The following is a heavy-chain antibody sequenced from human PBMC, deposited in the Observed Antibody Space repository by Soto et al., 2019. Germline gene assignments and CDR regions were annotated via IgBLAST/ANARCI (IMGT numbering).Heavy chain of an antibody. Sequence: GASVKVSCKASGGTFSSYTITWVRQAPGQGLERMGRIIPILGIANYAQKFQGRVTITADKSTSTAYMELSSLRSEDTAVYYCARYLDDIAVAGGNDAFDIWGQGTMVTVSS. J-gene: IGHJ3*02. CDR1: GGTFSSYT. D-gene: IGHD6-19*01. CDR2: IIPILGIA. CDR3: ARYLDDIAVAGGNDAFDI. V-gene: IGHV1-69*02.